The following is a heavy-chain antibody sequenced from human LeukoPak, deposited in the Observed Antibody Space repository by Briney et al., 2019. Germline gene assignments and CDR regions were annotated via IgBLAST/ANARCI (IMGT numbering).Heavy chain of an antibody. Sequence: SETLSLTCTVSGGSISSSNYYWGWIRQPPGKGLEWIGSIYHSGSAYYNPSLKSRVTISVDTSKNQFSLKLSSVTAADTAVYYCASEPMVRGVIIFDYWGQGTLVTVSS. CDR2: IYHSGSA. J-gene: IGHJ4*02. CDR1: GGSISSSNYY. CDR3: ASEPMVRGVIIFDY. V-gene: IGHV4-39*01. D-gene: IGHD3-10*01.